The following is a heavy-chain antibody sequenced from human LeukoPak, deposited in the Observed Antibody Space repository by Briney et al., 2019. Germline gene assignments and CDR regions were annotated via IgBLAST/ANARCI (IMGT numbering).Heavy chain of an antibody. CDR1: GGSISSSSYY. CDR3: ARINYYSYGMDV. CDR2: SYYSGST. Sequence: SETLSLTCTVSGGSISSSSYYWGWVRQPPGKGLEWIGSSYYSGSTYYNPSLKSRVTISVDTSKNQFSLELSSVTAADTAVYYCARINYYSYGMDVWGQGTTVTVSS. J-gene: IGHJ6*02. V-gene: IGHV4-39*01.